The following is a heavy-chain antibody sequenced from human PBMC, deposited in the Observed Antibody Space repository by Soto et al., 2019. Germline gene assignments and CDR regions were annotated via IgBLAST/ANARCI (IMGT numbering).Heavy chain of an antibody. CDR1: GFNFSSSA. Sequence: QVQLVESGGGVVQPGRSLRLSCAASGFNFSSSAMYWVRQAPGKGLEWMAVLSDDGSNRYYADSVRGRFTISRDNSKNTLYLQMNSLRADGTAVYYCARASMVRGIIGWFDPWGQGTLVTVSS. CDR2: LSDDGSNR. D-gene: IGHD3-10*01. J-gene: IGHJ5*02. V-gene: IGHV3-30-3*01. CDR3: ARASMVRGIIGWFDP.